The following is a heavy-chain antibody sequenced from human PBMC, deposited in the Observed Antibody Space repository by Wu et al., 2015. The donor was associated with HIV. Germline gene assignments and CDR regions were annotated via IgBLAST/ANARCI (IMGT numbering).Heavy chain of an antibody. J-gene: IGHJ6*02. Sequence: QVQLVQSGAEVKKPGSSVKVSCKASGGTFSSYAISWVRQAPGQGLEWMGGIIPIFGTANYAQKFQGRVTITTDESTSTAYMELSSLRSEDTAVYYCARIAGYDILTGYYIFGMDVWGQGTTVTVSS. V-gene: IGHV1-69*05. CDR1: GGTFSSYA. CDR3: ARIAGYDILTGYYIFGMDV. CDR2: IIPIFGTA. D-gene: IGHD3-9*01.